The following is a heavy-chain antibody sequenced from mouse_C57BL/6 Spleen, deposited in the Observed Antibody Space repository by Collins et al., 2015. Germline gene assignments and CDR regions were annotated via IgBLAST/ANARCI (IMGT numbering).Heavy chain of an antibody. V-gene: IGHV9-3*01. CDR3: ARGLRGEYFDV. CDR1: GYTFTTYG. D-gene: IGHD2-2*01. J-gene: IGHJ1*03. Sequence: QIQLVQSGPELKKPGETVKISCKASGYTFTTYGMSWVKQAPGKGLKWMGWINTYSGVPTYADDFKGRFAFSLETSASTAYLQINNLKNEDTATYFCARGLRGEYFDVWGTGTTVTVSS. CDR2: INTYSGVP.